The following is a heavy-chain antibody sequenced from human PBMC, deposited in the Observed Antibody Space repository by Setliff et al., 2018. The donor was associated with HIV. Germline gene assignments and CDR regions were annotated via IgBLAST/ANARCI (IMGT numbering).Heavy chain of an antibody. CDR3: ARDQVANYYGSGIDY. Sequence: GGSLRLSCEASGFIFSNHDFHWVRQAAAKGLEWVAAIGTGGDTYYVDSVKGRFTISRDNSKNMLYLEMNSLRAEDTAVYYCARDQVANYYGSGIDYWGQGTLVTVSS. CDR2: IGTGGDT. J-gene: IGHJ4*02. CDR1: GFIFSNHD. D-gene: IGHD3-10*01. V-gene: IGHV3-13*01.